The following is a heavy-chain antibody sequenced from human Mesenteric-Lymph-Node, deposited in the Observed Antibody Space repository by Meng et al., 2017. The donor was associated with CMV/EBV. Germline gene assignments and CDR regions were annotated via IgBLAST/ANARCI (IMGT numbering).Heavy chain of an antibody. CDR1: VSVNSGSYY. J-gene: IGHJ4*02. V-gene: IGHV4-61*01. CDR2: IYHNGNT. CDR3: ARRYYGSGSYYNVFDS. D-gene: IGHD3-10*01. Sequence: VSVNSGSYYWTWSRQPPGKGLEWIGNIYHNGNTNYSPSLKSRATISKDTYRNQFSLKLNSVTTADTAMYFCARRYYGSGSYYNVFDSWGQGTLVTVSS.